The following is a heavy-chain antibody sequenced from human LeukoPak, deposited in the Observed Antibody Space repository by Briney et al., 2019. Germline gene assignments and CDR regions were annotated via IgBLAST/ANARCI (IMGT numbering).Heavy chain of an antibody. CDR2: IYYSGST. J-gene: IGHJ4*02. CDR1: GGSISSYY. V-gene: IGHV4-59*01. CDR3: ARGSYYNGNWDY. Sequence: SETLSLSCTVSGGSISSYYWSWIRQPPGKGLEWIGYIYYSGSTNYNPSLKSRVTISVDTSKNQFSLKLSSVTAADTAVYYCARGSYYNGNWDYWGQGTLATVSS. D-gene: IGHD3-10*01.